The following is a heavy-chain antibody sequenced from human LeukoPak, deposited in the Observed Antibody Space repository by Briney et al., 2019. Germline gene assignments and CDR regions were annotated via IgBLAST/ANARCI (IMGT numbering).Heavy chain of an antibody. V-gene: IGHV4-34*01. J-gene: IGHJ4*02. CDR1: GGSFSGYY. Sequence: PSETLSLTCAVYGGSFSGYYWSWIRQPPGKGLEWIGEINHSGSTNYNPSLKSRVTISVDTSKNQFSLKLSSVTAADTAVYYCARGVEMATINDFFDYWGQGTLVTVSS. CDR2: INHSGST. D-gene: IGHD5-24*01. CDR3: ARGVEMATINDFFDY.